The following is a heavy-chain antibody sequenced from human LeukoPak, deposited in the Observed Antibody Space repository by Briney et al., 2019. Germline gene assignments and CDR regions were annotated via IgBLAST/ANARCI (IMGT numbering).Heavy chain of an antibody. CDR2: ISYDGSNK. CDR1: GFTFSSYA. J-gene: IGHJ4*02. V-gene: IGHV3-30*04. Sequence: GGSLRLSCAASGFTFSSYAMHWVRQAPGKGLEWVAVISYDGSNKYYADSVKGRFTISRDNSKNTLYLQMNSLRAEDTAVYYCATDPSLSGSGWPYYFDYWGQRTLVTVSS. CDR3: ATDPSLSGSGWPYYFDY. D-gene: IGHD6-19*01.